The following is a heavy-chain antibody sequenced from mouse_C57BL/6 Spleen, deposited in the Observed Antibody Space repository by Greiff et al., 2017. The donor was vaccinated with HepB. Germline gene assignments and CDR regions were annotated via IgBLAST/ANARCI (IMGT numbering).Heavy chain of an antibody. Sequence: VQLQQSGAELAKPGASVKLSCKASGYTFTSYWMHWVKQRPGQGLEWIGYINPSSGYTKYNQKFKDKATLTADKSSSTAYMQLSSLTYEDSAVSYCARSYDYDRGWFAYWGQGTLVTVSA. D-gene: IGHD2-4*01. V-gene: IGHV1-7*01. J-gene: IGHJ3*01. CDR2: INPSSGYT. CDR3: ARSYDYDRGWFAY. CDR1: GYTFTSYW.